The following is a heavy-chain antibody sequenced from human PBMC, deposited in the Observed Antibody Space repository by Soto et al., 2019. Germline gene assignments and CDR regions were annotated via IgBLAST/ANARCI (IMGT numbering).Heavy chain of an antibody. J-gene: IGHJ4*02. CDR3: ATEDYQDSSGPPDY. V-gene: IGHV3-21*01. Sequence: PGGSLRLSCAVSGFTFSSYSMNWVRQAPGKGLEWVSSISSSSSYIYYADSVKGRFTISRDNAKNSLSLQVNSLRAEDTAVYYCATEDYQDSSGPPDYWGQGTLVTVSS. D-gene: IGHD3-22*01. CDR1: GFTFSSYS. CDR2: ISSSSSYI.